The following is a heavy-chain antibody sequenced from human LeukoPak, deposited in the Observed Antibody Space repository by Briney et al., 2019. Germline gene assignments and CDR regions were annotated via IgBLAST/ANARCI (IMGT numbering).Heavy chain of an antibody. V-gene: IGHV3-23*01. Sequence: PGGSLRLSCAASGFIFSSYAMSWVRQAPGKGLERVSGITDSGGNTYYADSVKGRFTISRDNSKNTLYLHMNSLRAEDTAVYYCAKDVRKDQYYYFDYWGQGTLVTVSS. J-gene: IGHJ4*02. D-gene: IGHD3-10*02. CDR2: ITDSGGNT. CDR3: AKDVRKDQYYYFDY. CDR1: GFIFSSYA.